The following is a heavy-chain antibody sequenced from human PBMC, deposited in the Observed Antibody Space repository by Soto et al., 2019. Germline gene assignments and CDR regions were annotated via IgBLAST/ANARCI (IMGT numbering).Heavy chain of an antibody. CDR2: ISYDGSNK. Sequence: QVQLVESGGGVVQPGRSLRLSCAASGFTFSSYAMHWVRQAPGKGLEWVAIISYDGSNKYYADSVKGRFTISRDNSKNTLYLQMNSLRAEDTAVYYCARGEVSARKHYGMDVWGQGTTVTVSS. D-gene: IGHD3-16*02. CDR1: GFTFSSYA. CDR3: ARGEVSARKHYGMDV. V-gene: IGHV3-30-3*01. J-gene: IGHJ6*02.